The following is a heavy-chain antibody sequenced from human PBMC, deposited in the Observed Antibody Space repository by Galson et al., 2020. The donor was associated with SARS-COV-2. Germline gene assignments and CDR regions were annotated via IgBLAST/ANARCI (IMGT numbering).Heavy chain of an antibody. D-gene: IGHD3-22*01. V-gene: IGHV3-23*01. Sequence: TGGSLRLSCAASGFTFSSYAMSWVRQAPGKGLEWVSAISGSGGSTYYEDSVKGRFTISRDNSKNTLYLQMNSLRAEDTAVYYCAKDPRTYYYDSSGYYPSYYFDYWGQGTLVTVSS. CDR2: ISGSGGST. CDR1: GFTFSSYA. J-gene: IGHJ4*02. CDR3: AKDPRTYYYDSSGYYPSYYFDY.